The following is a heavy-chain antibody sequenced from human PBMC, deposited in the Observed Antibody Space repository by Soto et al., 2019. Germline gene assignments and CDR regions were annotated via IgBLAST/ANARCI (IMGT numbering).Heavy chain of an antibody. Sequence: SQTLSLTCVITEDSVSSNSAGWSWVRQSPSRGLEWLGRTYYRSKWYYEYAVSVRGRITINPDTSKNQYSLQLNSVTPEDTAVYFCARGEQYSGRIFDYWGQGTLVTVSS. CDR3: ARGEQYSGRIFDY. D-gene: IGHD1-26*01. V-gene: IGHV6-1*01. J-gene: IGHJ4*01. CDR2: TYYRSKWYY. CDR1: EDSVSSNSAG.